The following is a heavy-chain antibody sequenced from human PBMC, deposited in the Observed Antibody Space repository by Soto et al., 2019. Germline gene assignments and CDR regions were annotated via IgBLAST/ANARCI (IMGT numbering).Heavy chain of an antibody. D-gene: IGHD3-10*01. CDR1: GVSISSGNW. J-gene: IGHJ4*02. Sequence: SETLSLTCAVSGVSISSGNWWTWVRQSPQRGLEYIGEIFHDGTANYYPSFERRVAISVDTSKNQFSLKLTSVTAAATAIYFCARLVYDTRLNYMYFDFWGQGTLVTVSS. V-gene: IGHV4-4*02. CDR2: IFHDGTA. CDR3: ARLVYDTRLNYMYFDF.